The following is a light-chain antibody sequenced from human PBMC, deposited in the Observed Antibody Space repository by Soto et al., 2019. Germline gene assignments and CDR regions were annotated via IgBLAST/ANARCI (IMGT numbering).Light chain of an antibody. CDR2: SNN. Sequence: QSVLTQPPSASGTARQRVTISCSGSSSNIGSNTVNWYQQLPGTAPKLLIYSNNQRPSGVPDRFSGSKSGTSASLAISGLQSEDEADYYCAAWDDSLNGPLFGGGTKVTVL. V-gene: IGLV1-44*01. CDR3: AAWDDSLNGPL. J-gene: IGLJ2*01. CDR1: SSNIGSNT.